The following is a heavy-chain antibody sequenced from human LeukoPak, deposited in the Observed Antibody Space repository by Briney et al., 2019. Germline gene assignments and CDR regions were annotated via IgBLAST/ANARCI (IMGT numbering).Heavy chain of an antibody. Sequence: SETLSLTCTVSGGSISSHYWSWIRQPPGKGLEWIGYIYYSGSTNYNPSLKSRVTISVDTSKNQFSLKLSSVTAADTAVYYCARGWGMVRGVIPTYWGQGTLVTVSS. CDR2: IYYSGST. CDR3: ARGWGMVRGVIPTY. D-gene: IGHD3-10*01. V-gene: IGHV4-59*11. J-gene: IGHJ4*02. CDR1: GGSISSHY.